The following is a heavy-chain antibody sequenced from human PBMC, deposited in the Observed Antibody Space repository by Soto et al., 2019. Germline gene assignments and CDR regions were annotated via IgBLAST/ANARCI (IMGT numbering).Heavy chain of an antibody. Sequence: GESLKISCKGSGYSFTSYWISWVRQMPGKGLEWMGRIDPSDSYTNYSPSFQGHVTISADKSISTAYLQWSSLKASDTAMYYCARLRGSSSPFYYYYYRMDVWGQGTTVTVSS. CDR2: IDPSDSYT. V-gene: IGHV5-10-1*01. J-gene: IGHJ6*02. CDR1: GYSFTSYW. CDR3: ARLRGSSSPFYYYYYRMDV. D-gene: IGHD1-26*01.